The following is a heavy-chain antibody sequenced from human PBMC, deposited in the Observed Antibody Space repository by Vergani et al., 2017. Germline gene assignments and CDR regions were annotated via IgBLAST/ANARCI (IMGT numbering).Heavy chain of an antibody. CDR3: ARGSCLGGSCYKPLFDY. V-gene: IGHV4-61*02. CDR1: GGSINSHNYY. CDR2: IHTSGST. Sequence: QVQLPESGPGLVKPSQTLSLTCTVSGGSINSHNYYWSWIRQPAGKGLEWIGRIHTSGSTNYNPSLKSRVTMSEDTSKNQFSLNLTSVTAADTAVYFCARGSCLGGSCYKPLFDYLGQGILVTVSS. J-gene: IGHJ4*02. D-gene: IGHD2-15*01.